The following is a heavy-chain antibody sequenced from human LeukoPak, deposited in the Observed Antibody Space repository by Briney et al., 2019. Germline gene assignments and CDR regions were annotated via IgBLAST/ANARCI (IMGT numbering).Heavy chain of an antibody. Sequence: SETLSLTCTVSGGSISSHYWSWLRQPPGKGLEWIGYIYYSGSTNYNPSLKSRVTISLDTSKNQFSLMLSSVIAADTAVYYCARSSGYNYGYGGWLDPWGQGTLVTVSS. CDR1: GGSISSHY. CDR2: IYYSGST. J-gene: IGHJ5*02. D-gene: IGHD5-18*01. CDR3: ARSSGYNYGYGGWLDP. V-gene: IGHV4-59*08.